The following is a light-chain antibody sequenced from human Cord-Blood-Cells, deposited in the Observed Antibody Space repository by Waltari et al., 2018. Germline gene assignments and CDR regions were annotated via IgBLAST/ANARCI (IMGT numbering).Light chain of an antibody. CDR3: QQSYSTPCT. Sequence: IQMTQSPSFLSASVRDRVNITCQASQSISSYLNWYQQKPGKAPKLLIYAASSLQSGVPSRFSGSGSGTDFTLTISSLQPEDFATYYCQQSYSTPCTFGQGTKVEIK. CDR1: QSISSY. V-gene: IGKV1-39*01. J-gene: IGKJ1*01. CDR2: AAS.